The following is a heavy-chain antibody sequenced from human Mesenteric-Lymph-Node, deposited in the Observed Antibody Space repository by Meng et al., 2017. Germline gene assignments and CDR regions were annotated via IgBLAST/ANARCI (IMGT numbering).Heavy chain of an antibody. J-gene: IGHJ4*02. Sequence: SVKVSCKASGGTFSSYAISWVRQAPGQGLEWMGGIIPIFGTANYAQKFQGRVTITTDESTSTAYMELSSLRSEDTAVYYCARGGGSGWFPADYWGQGTLVTVSS. CDR2: IIPIFGTA. V-gene: IGHV1-69*05. D-gene: IGHD6-19*01. CDR3: ARGGGSGWFPADY. CDR1: GGTFSSYA.